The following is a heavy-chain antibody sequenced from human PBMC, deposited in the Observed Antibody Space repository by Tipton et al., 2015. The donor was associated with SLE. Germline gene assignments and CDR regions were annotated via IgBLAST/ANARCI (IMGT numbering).Heavy chain of an antibody. CDR3: AKEAVVRPIDY. CDR2: ISYDGSNK. Sequence: QLVQSGGGVVQPGRSLRLSCAASGFTFSAYAMHWVRQAPGKGLEWVAVISYDGSNKYYADSVKGRFTISRDNSKNTLYLQMNSLRAEDTAVYYCAKEAVVRPIDYWGQGTLVTVSS. CDR1: GFTFSAYA. D-gene: IGHD3-10*01. V-gene: IGHV3-30*04. J-gene: IGHJ4*02.